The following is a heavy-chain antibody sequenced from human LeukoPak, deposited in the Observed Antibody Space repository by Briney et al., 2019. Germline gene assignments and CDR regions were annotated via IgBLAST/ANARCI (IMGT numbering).Heavy chain of an antibody. D-gene: IGHD6-19*01. Sequence: ASVKVSCKASGGTFSSYAISWVRQAPGQGLEWMGIINPSGGSTSYAQKFQGRVTMTRDMSTSTVYMELSSLRSEDTAVYYCARGVAVAGSYAFDIWGQGTMVTVSS. V-gene: IGHV1-46*01. CDR1: GGTFSSYA. J-gene: IGHJ3*02. CDR3: ARGVAVAGSYAFDI. CDR2: INPSGGST.